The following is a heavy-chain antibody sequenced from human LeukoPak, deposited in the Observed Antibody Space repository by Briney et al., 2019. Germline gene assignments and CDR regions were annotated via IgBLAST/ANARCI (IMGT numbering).Heavy chain of an antibody. CDR2: MYYSGST. CDR3: ARHVDTATDYFDY. CDR1: GGSISSSSYY. V-gene: IGHV4-39*01. Sequence: SETLSLTCTVSGGSISSSSYYWGWIRQPPGKGLEWIGSMYYSGSTYYNPSLKSRVTISVHTSKNQFSLKLSSVTAADMAVYYCARHVDTATDYFDYWGQGTLVTVSS. D-gene: IGHD5-18*01. J-gene: IGHJ4*02.